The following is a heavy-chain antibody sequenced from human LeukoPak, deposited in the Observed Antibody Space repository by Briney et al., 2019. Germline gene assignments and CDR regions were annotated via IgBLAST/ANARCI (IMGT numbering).Heavy chain of an antibody. CDR3: ARDLVNVEYCSFGSCP. CDR2: IYHSGST. CDR1: GGSISSSNW. Sequence: SGTLSLTCAVSGGSISSSNWWSWVRHPPGKGLEWIGEIYHSGSTNYNPSLKSRVTISVDKSKNQFSLKLSSVTAADTAVYYCARDLVNVEYCSFGSCPWGQGTLVTVSS. J-gene: IGHJ5*02. D-gene: IGHD2-15*01. V-gene: IGHV4-4*02.